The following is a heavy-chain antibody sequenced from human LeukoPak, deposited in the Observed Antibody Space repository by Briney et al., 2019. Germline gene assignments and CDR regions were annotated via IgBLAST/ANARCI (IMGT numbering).Heavy chain of an antibody. CDR1: GYTFTGYC. CDR3: ARNLDMKGFDP. D-gene: IGHD2-15*01. V-gene: IGHV1-2*02. J-gene: IGHJ5*02. CDR2: INSDSGFT. Sequence: GASVKVSCKASGYTFTGYCMNWVRQAPGQALEWMGWINSDSGFTKYAQKFQGRVTMTRDTSITTVYMDLTRLTSDDTAVYYCARNLDMKGFDPWGQGTLVTVSS.